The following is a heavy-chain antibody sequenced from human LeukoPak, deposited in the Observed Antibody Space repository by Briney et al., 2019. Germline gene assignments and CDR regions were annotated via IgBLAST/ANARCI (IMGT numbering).Heavy chain of an antibody. CDR1: GYTFTSYG. V-gene: IGHV1-18*01. CDR3: ARSAWNGLLWFGESFDY. D-gene: IGHD3-10*01. Sequence: ASVKVSCKASGYTFTSYGISWVRRAPGQGLEWMGWISAYNGNTNYAQKLQGRVTMTTDTSTSTAYMELRSLRSDDTAVYYCARSAWNGLLWFGESFDYWGQGTLVTVSS. CDR2: ISAYNGNT. J-gene: IGHJ4*02.